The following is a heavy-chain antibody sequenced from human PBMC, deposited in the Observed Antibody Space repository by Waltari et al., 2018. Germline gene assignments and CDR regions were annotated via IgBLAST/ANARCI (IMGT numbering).Heavy chain of an antibody. CDR3: ARVLVTATDY. D-gene: IGHD2-21*02. Sequence: EVQLVESGGGLVQPGGSLRLSCAASGLTLSSYEMNWARRAPGKGLEWVSYISSIGSTIYYADSVKGRFTISRDNAKNSLYLQMNSLRAEDTAVYYCARVLVTATDYWGQGTLVTVSS. J-gene: IGHJ4*02. CDR2: ISSIGSTI. V-gene: IGHV3-48*03. CDR1: GLTLSSYE.